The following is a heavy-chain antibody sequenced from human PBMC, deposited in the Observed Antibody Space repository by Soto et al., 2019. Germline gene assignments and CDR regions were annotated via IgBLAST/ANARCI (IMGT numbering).Heavy chain of an antibody. J-gene: IGHJ4*02. CDR2: IYYSGST. CDR3: ATTSPTMIVVVTNGAFDY. D-gene: IGHD3-22*01. V-gene: IGHV4-39*01. Sequence: SETLSLTCTVSGGSISSSSYYWGWIRQPPGKGLEWIGSIYYSGSTYYNPSLKSRVTISVDTSKNQFSLKLSSVTAADTAVYYCATTSPTMIVVVTNGAFDYWGQGTLVTVSS. CDR1: GGSISSSSYY.